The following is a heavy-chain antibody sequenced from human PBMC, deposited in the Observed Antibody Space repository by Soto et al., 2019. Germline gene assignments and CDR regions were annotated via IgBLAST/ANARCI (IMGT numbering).Heavy chain of an antibody. J-gene: IGHJ6*02. Sequence: ASVKVSCKASGHTFTGYYMHWVLQAPGQGLEWMGWINPNSGGTNYAQKFQGRVTMTRDTSISTAYMELSRLRSDDTAVYYCARDYYDSSGYLYYYGMDVWGQGTTVTVSS. CDR2: INPNSGGT. D-gene: IGHD3-22*01. CDR3: ARDYYDSSGYLYYYGMDV. CDR1: GHTFTGYY. V-gene: IGHV1-2*02.